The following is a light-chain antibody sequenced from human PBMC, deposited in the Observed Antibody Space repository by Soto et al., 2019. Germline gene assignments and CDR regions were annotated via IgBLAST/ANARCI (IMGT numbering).Light chain of an antibody. CDR1: RSVSSY. CDR2: DAS. Sequence: EIVLTQSPSTLSFSPGEKATLSCRASRSVSSYLAWYQQKPGQAPRLLIYDASNRATGIPARFSGSGSGTDFTLTISSLEPEDFAVYYCQQRSNWWTFGQGTKVDI. J-gene: IGKJ1*01. CDR3: QQRSNWWT. V-gene: IGKV3-11*01.